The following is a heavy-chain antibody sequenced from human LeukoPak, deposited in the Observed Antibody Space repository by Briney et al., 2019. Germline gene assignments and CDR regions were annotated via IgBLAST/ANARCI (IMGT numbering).Heavy chain of an antibody. CDR3: ARDETVITFGGVSHYFDY. D-gene: IGHD3-16*01. V-gene: IGHV4-39*07. CDR1: GGSISSSSYY. Sequence: SETLSLTCTVSGGSISSSSYYWGWIRQPPGKGLEWIGSIYYSGSTYYNPSLKSRVTISVDTSKNQFSLKLSSVTAADTAVYYCARDETVITFGGVSHYFDYWGQGTLVTVSS. CDR2: IYYSGST. J-gene: IGHJ4*02.